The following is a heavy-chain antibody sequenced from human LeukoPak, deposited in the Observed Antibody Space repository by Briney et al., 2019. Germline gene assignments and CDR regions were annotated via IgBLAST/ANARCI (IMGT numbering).Heavy chain of an antibody. CDR3: AVGSSMYVDTAMVYPNYYGMDV. V-gene: IGHV5-51*01. CDR2: IYPGDSDT. CDR1: GYSFTSYW. D-gene: IGHD5-18*01. Sequence: GESLKISCQGSGYSFTSYWIGWVRQMPGKGLEWMGIIYPGDSDTRYSPSFQGQVTISADKSISTAYLQWSSLKASDTAMYYCAVGSSMYVDTAMVYPNYYGMDVWGQGTTVTVSS. J-gene: IGHJ6*02.